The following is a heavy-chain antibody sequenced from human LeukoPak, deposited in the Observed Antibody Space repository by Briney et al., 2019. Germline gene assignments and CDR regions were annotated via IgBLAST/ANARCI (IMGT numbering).Heavy chain of an antibody. CDR3: ARRRMWFGELLFQNWFDP. V-gene: IGHV4-38-2*02. CDR1: GYSISSGYY. Sequence: PSETLSLTCTVSGYSISSGYYWVWIRQPPGKGLEWIGSIYRSGSTNYNPSLKSRVTISVDTSQNQFSLKLSSVTAADTAVYYCARRRMWFGELLFQNWFDPWGQGTLVTVSS. CDR2: IYRSGST. D-gene: IGHD3-10*01. J-gene: IGHJ5*02.